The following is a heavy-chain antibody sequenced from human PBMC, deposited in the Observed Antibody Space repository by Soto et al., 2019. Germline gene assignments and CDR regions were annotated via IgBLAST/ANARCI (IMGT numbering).Heavy chain of an antibody. CDR2: ISYDGSNK. J-gene: IGHJ5*02. D-gene: IGHD4-17*01. CDR3: AILTTVVTPGWFDP. Sequence: GSLRLSCAASGFTFSSYSMHWVRQAPGKGLEWVAVISYDGSNKYYADSVKGRFTISRDNSKNTLYLQMNSLRAEDTAVYYCAILTTVVTPGWFDPWGQGTLVTVSS. V-gene: IGHV3-30-3*01. CDR1: GFTFSSYS.